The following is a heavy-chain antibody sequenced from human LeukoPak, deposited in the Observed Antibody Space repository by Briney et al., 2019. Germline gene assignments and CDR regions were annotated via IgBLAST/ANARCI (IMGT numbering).Heavy chain of an antibody. CDR2: INHSGST. CDR3: ARVLDDSSSSIWFDP. Sequence: SETLSLTCAVYGGSFSGYYWSWIRQPPGKGLEWIGEINHSGSTNYNPSLKSRVTISVDTSKNQFSLKLSSVTAADTAVYYCARVLDDSSSSIWFDPWGQGTLVTVSS. CDR1: GGSFSGYY. V-gene: IGHV4-34*01. J-gene: IGHJ5*02. D-gene: IGHD6-6*01.